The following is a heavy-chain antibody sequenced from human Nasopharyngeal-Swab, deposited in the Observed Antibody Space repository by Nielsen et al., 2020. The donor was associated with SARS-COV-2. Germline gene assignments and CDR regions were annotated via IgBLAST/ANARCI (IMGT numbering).Heavy chain of an antibody. J-gene: IGHJ4*02. CDR2: TSGDGGST. CDR3: AKDMGDGYNPIQGY. Sequence: GGSLRLSCAASGFTFDDYAMHWVRQAPGKGLEWVSLTSGDGGSTYYADSVKGRFTISRDNSKNSLYLQMNSLRTEDTALYYCAKDMGDGYNPIQGYWGQGTLVTVSS. V-gene: IGHV3-43*02. CDR1: GFTFDDYA. D-gene: IGHD5-24*01.